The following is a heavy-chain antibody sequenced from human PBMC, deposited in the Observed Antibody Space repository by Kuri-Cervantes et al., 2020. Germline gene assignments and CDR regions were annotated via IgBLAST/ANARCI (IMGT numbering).Heavy chain of an antibody. D-gene: IGHD6-19*01. CDR2: VYNSGSTT. CDR1: GRSVNSGGHY. Sequence: SETLSLTCTVSGRSVNSGGHYRNWIRQPPGKGLEWIGSVYNSGSTTNYNPSLKSRVIISVDTSNNQFSLKLSSVTAADTAVYYCARGRGSGWSNYYYYYMDVWGKGTTVTVSS. J-gene: IGHJ6*03. V-gene: IGHV4-61*08. CDR3: ARGRGSGWSNYYYYYMDV.